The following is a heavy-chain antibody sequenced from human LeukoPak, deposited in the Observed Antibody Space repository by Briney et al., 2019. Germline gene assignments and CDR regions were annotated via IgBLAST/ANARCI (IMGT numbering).Heavy chain of an antibody. J-gene: IGHJ3*02. CDR1: GFTFSSYA. CDR3: ARETYYYDIINPGDAFDI. D-gene: IGHD3-22*01. Sequence: GGSLRLSCAASGFTFSSYAMHWVRQAPGKGLEWVAVISYDGSNKYYADSVKGRFTISRDNAKNSLYLQMNSLRAEDTAVYYCARETYYYDIINPGDAFDIWGQGTMVTVSS. V-gene: IGHV3-30-3*01. CDR2: ISYDGSNK.